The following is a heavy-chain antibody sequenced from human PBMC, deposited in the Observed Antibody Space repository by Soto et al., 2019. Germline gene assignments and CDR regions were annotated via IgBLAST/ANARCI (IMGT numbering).Heavy chain of an antibody. Sequence: SVKVSCKASGGTFSSYTISWVRQAPGQGLEWMGRIIPILGIANYAQKFQGRVTITADKSTSTAYMELSSLRSEDTAVYYCARGPPEYCSGGSCVPVHYYYMDVWGKGTTVTVSS. D-gene: IGHD2-15*01. CDR1: GGTFSSYT. CDR3: ARGPPEYCSGGSCVPVHYYYMDV. V-gene: IGHV1-69*02. CDR2: IIPILGIA. J-gene: IGHJ6*03.